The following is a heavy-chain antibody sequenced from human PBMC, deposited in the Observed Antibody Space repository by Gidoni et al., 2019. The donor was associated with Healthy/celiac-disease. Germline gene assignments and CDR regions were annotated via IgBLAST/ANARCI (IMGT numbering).Heavy chain of an antibody. CDR3: AKVFPLTYYYDSSGYPD. D-gene: IGHD3-22*01. J-gene: IGHJ4*02. V-gene: IGHV3-23*01. Sequence: EVQLLESGGGLVQPGGSLRLSCAASGFTFSSYAMSWVRQAPGKGLEWVSAISGSGGSTYYADSVKGRFTISRDNSKNTLYLQMNSLRAEDTAVYYCAKVFPLTYYYDSSGYPDWGQGTLVTVSS. CDR1: GFTFSSYA. CDR2: ISGSGGST.